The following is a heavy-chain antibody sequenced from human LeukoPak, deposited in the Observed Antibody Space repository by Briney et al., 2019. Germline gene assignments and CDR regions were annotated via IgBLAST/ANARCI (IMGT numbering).Heavy chain of an antibody. D-gene: IGHD6-19*01. V-gene: IGHV4-59*08. CDR2: IHYSGST. CDR1: GGTISSYY. J-gene: IGHJ4*02. CDR3: ARWYSSGWAFDY. Sequence: SETLSLTCTVSGGTISSYYWNWIRQPPGKGLEWIGYIHYSGSTKYNPSLQRRVTISVDTSKNQFSLKLSSVTAADTAVYYCARWYSSGWAFDYWGQGTLVSVSS.